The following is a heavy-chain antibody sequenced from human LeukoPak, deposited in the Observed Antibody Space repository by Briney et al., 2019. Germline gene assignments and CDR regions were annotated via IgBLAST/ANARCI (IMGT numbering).Heavy chain of an antibody. D-gene: IGHD3-22*01. Sequence: GGSLRLSCAASGFTFSSYAMSWIRQAPGKGLEWVSVISGSGSSTYYADSVKGRFTISRDNSKNTLYLQMNSLRAEDTAVYYCAKELYYDSSGYPSAFDYWGQGTLVTVSS. J-gene: IGHJ4*02. CDR2: ISGSGSST. CDR1: GFTFSSYA. CDR3: AKELYYDSSGYPSAFDY. V-gene: IGHV3-23*01.